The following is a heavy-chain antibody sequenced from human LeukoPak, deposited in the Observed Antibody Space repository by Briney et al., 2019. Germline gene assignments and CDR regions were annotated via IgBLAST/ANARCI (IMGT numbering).Heavy chain of an antibody. D-gene: IGHD6-19*01. CDR1: GFTFSSYA. V-gene: IGHV3-23*01. J-gene: IGHJ5*02. CDR2: ISASGGST. Sequence: GGSLRLSCAASGFTFSSYAMSWVRQAPGKGLEWVSAISASGGSTYYADSVKGRFTISRDNSKNTLYLQMNSLRAEDTAVYYCARDVSASSGWTDWFDPWGQGTLVTVSS. CDR3: ARDVSASSGWTDWFDP.